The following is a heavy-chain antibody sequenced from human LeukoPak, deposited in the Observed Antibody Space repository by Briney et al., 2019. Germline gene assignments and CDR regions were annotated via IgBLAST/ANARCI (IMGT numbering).Heavy chain of an antibody. D-gene: IGHD1-26*01. Sequence: ASVKVSCKASGYTFTSYYMHWLRQAPGQGLEWMGIINPSGGSTSYAQKFQGRVTMTRDTSTSTVYMELSSLRSEDTAVYYCAREGSGSYPFYYYYYYYMDVWGKGTTVTVSS. CDR3: AREGSGSYPFYYYYYYYMDV. CDR2: INPSGGST. CDR1: GYTFTSYY. J-gene: IGHJ6*03. V-gene: IGHV1-46*01.